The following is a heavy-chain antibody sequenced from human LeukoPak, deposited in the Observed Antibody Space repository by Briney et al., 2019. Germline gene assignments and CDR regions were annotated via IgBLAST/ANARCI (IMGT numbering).Heavy chain of an antibody. D-gene: IGHD3-10*01. Sequence: GRSLRLSCAASGFTFSSYAMSWVRQAPGKGLEWVSAISGSGGSTYYADSVKGRFTISRDNSKNTLYLQMNSLRAEDTAVYYCARRYGLAGLWFGEDWAQGTLVTVSS. CDR3: ARRYGLAGLWFGED. CDR1: GFTFSSYA. V-gene: IGHV3-23*01. CDR2: ISGSGGST. J-gene: IGHJ4*02.